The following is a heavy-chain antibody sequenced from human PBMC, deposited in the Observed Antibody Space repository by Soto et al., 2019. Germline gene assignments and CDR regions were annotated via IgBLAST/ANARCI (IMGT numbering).Heavy chain of an antibody. CDR2: ISIDGNNE. Sequence: QVQLVESGGGVVQPGRSLRLSCTASGFTFRNYGMHWVRQAPGKGLEWVAVISIDGNNEYYSGSVKGRFTISRDNFKDTRYLQMTSLRAEGTALYYCAIDLLMTTVTTPVSWGQGTLVTVSS. CDR3: AIDLLMTTVTTPVS. J-gene: IGHJ5*02. D-gene: IGHD4-17*01. CDR1: GFTFRNYG. V-gene: IGHV3-30*03.